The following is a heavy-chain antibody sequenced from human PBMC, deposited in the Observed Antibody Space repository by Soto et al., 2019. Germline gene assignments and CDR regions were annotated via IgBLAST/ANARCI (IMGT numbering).Heavy chain of an antibody. CDR1: GGTFSIYT. V-gene: IGHV1-69*01. D-gene: IGHD2-15*01. J-gene: IGHJ5*02. CDR3: AREGPPDIAWFDP. CDR2: SA. Sequence: QVQLVQSGAEVKKPGSSVKVSCKASGGTFSIYTISWVRQAPGQGLEWMGGSANSAQKFQGRLTVTADESTSTVYLELNSLTSEDTAVYYCAREGPPDIAWFDPWGQGTLVSVSS.